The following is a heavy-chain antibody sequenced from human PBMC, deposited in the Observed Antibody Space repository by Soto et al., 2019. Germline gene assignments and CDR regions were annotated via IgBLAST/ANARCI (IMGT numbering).Heavy chain of an antibody. CDR3: ARGSEYYDSSGYYFDAFDI. V-gene: IGHV3-64*02. D-gene: IGHD3-22*01. CDR2: ISSNGGST. J-gene: IGHJ3*02. CDR1: GFTFSSYA. Sequence: GGSLRLSCAASGFTFSSYAMHWVRQAPGKGLEYVSAISSNGGSTYYADSLKGRFTISRDNSKNTLYLQMGSLRAEDMAVYYCARGSEYYDSSGYYFDAFDIWGQGTMVTVSS.